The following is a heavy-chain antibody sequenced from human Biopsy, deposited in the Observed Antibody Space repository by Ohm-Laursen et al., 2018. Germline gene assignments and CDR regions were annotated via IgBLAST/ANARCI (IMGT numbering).Heavy chain of an antibody. J-gene: IGHJ4*02. D-gene: IGHD1-26*01. CDR3: ARGPHSGSHSCFDY. V-gene: IGHV1-69*13. CDR2: IIPMFGTA. CDR1: GGTFINYA. Sequence: SVKVSCKASGGTFINYAISWVRQAPGQGLEWMGRIIPMFGTANYAQMFQGRITISADESTSTSYMELSSLTTEDTAIYYCARGPHSGSHSCFDYWGRGTLVTVSS.